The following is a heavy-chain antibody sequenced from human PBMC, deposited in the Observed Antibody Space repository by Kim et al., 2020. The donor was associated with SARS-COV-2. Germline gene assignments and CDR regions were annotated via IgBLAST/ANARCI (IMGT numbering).Heavy chain of an antibody. Sequence: GGSLRLSCAASGFTFSSYAMSWVRQAPGKGLEWVSAISGSGGSTYYADSVKGRFTISRDNSKNTLYLQMNSLRAEDTAVYYCAKDQYQLLYGYYYYYYMDVWGKGTTVTVSS. CDR3: AKDQYQLLYGYYYYYYMDV. CDR2: ISGSGGST. CDR1: GFTFSSYA. D-gene: IGHD2-2*02. V-gene: IGHV3-23*01. J-gene: IGHJ6*03.